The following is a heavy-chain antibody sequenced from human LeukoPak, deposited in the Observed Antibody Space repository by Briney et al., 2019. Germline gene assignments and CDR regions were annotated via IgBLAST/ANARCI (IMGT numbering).Heavy chain of an antibody. Sequence: PSETLSLTCAVYGGSFSGYYWSWIRQPPGKGLEWIGEINHSGSTNYNPSLKSRVTMSVDTSKNQFSLKVSSVTAADTAVYYCARVFDSGSQAYFYYMDVWGKGTTVTIS. J-gene: IGHJ6*03. CDR3: ARVFDSGSQAYFYYMDV. D-gene: IGHD3-10*01. CDR1: GGSFSGYY. CDR2: INHSGST. V-gene: IGHV4-34*01.